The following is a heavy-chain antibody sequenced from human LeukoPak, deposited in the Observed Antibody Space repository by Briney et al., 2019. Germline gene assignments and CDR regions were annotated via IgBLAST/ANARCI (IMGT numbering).Heavy chain of an antibody. Sequence: GGSLRLSCAASGFTFSSYWMSWVRQAPGKGLEWVANIKQDGSEKYYVDSVKGRFTISRDNAKNSLYLQMNSLRAEDTAVYYCARGSPVYSGYDRLGYWGQGTLVTVSS. CDR2: IKQDGSEK. CDR3: ARGSPVYSGYDRLGY. D-gene: IGHD5-12*01. V-gene: IGHV3-7*01. CDR1: GFTFSSYW. J-gene: IGHJ4*02.